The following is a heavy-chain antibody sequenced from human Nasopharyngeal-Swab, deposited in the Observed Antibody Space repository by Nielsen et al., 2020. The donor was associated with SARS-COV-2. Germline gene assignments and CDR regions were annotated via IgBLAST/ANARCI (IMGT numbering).Heavy chain of an antibody. V-gene: IGHV3-49*02. CDR2: IRRKAYGGTT. D-gene: IGHD4-11*01. J-gene: IGHJ6*03. CDR3: TRDRLAVTTYYYYYYMDV. Sequence: WIRQPPGKGLEWVGFIRRKAYGGTTEYAASVKGRFTISRDDSKSIAYLQMNSLKTEDTAVYYCTRDRLAVTTYYYYYYMDVWGKGTTVTVSS.